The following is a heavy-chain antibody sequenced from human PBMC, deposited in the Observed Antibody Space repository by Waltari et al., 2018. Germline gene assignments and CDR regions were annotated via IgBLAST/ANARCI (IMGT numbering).Heavy chain of an antibody. CDR2: VKPNMGNT. D-gene: IGHD5-12*01. J-gene: IGHJ4*02. Sequence: QVQLVQSGAEVKKPGASVKVSCKASGYTFTSHDINWARQATGHGLEWRGCVKPNMGNTGYAQRCQGRVTVTRTTSRSTAYMELSMLRSEDTAVYYGARDPHAYIVATLGDYWGQGTPVTVSS. CDR3: ARDPHAYIVATLGDY. V-gene: IGHV1-8*01. CDR1: GYTFTSHD.